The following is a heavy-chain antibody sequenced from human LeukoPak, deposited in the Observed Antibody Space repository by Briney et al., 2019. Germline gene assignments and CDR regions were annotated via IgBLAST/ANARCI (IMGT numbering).Heavy chain of an antibody. D-gene: IGHD3-9*01. Sequence: PGGSLRLSCAASGFTFSTYWMDWVRQAPGKGLVWVSRINSDGSRTTYADSVKGRFTISRDNAKNTLYLQMSSLRAEDAAVYYCVREGVPDILTGYQPYYFDYWGRGTLVTVSS. CDR3: VREGVPDILTGYQPYYFDY. CDR2: INSDGSRT. CDR1: GFTFSTYW. V-gene: IGHV3-74*01. J-gene: IGHJ4*02.